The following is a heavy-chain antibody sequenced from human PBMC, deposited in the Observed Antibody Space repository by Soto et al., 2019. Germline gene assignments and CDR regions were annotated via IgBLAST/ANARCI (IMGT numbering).Heavy chain of an antibody. CDR2: IYPGDSDT. J-gene: IGHJ6*02. D-gene: IGHD3-10*01. CDR3: ARRAGSYPYYYGMDV. CDR1: GYSFTSNW. V-gene: IGHV5-51*01. Sequence: ESLKISCKGSGYSFTSNWIGWVRQIPGKGLEWMGIIYPGDSDTRYSPSFQGQVTISADKSISTAYLQWSSLKASDTAMYYCARRAGSYPYYYGMDVWGQGTTVTVSS.